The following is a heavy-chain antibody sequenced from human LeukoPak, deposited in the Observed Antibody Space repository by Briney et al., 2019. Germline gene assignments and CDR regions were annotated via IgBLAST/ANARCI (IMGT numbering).Heavy chain of an antibody. Sequence: SETLSLTCTVSSGSISSSSYYWGWIRQPPGKGLEWIGSIYYSGSTYYNPSLKSRVTISVDTSKNQFSLKLSSVTAADTAVYYCARDVHCSSTSCYSKDAFDIWGQGTMVTVSS. CDR1: SGSISSSSYY. D-gene: IGHD2-2*01. CDR3: ARDVHCSSTSCYSKDAFDI. J-gene: IGHJ3*02. CDR2: IYYSGST. V-gene: IGHV4-39*07.